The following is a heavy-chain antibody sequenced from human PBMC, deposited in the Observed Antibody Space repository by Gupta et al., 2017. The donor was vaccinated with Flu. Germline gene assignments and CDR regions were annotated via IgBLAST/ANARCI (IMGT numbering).Heavy chain of an antibody. CDR3: VKDRSWKVILGYFDY. V-gene: IGHV3-9*01. CDR2: INWNSGTR. J-gene: IGHJ4*02. Sequence: QAPGKGLEWVAVINWNSGTRAYADSVKGRFTISRDNAKNSLYLQMNSLGPEDTAFYYCVKDRSWKVILGYFDYWGQGTLVTVSS. D-gene: IGHD1-1*01.